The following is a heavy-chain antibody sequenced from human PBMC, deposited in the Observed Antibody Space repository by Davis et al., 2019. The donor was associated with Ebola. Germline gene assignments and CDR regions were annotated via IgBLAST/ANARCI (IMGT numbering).Heavy chain of an antibody. Sequence: PGGSLRLSCAASGFTFSSYGMHWVRQAPGKGLEWVAVISYDGSNKYYADSVKGRFTISRDNSKNTLYLQMNSLRAEDTAVYYCAKDALQARYYYYYGMDVWGQGTTVTVSS. CDR2: ISYDGSNK. D-gene: IGHD4-11*01. V-gene: IGHV3-30*18. CDR1: GFTFSSYG. J-gene: IGHJ6*02. CDR3: AKDALQARYYYYYGMDV.